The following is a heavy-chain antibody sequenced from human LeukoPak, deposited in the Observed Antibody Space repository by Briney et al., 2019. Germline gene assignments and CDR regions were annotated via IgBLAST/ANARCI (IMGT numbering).Heavy chain of an antibody. CDR2: INHSGST. D-gene: IGHD3-9*01. V-gene: IGHV4-34*01. CDR3: HYDILESGLAL. J-gene: IGHJ4*02. Sequence: PSETLSLTCAVYGGSSSGYYWSWIRQPPGKGLEWIGEINHSGSTNYNPSLKSRVTISVDTSKNQFSLKLSSVTAADTAVYYCHYDILESGLALWGQGTLVTVSS. CDR1: GGSSSGYY.